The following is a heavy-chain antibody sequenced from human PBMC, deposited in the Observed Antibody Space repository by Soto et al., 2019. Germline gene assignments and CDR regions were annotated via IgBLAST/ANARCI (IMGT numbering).Heavy chain of an antibody. CDR2: ISWNSGSI. CDR1: GFTFDDYA. D-gene: IGHD6-19*01. V-gene: IGHV3-9*01. CDR3: AKDRYSSCWDWYFDL. J-gene: IGHJ2*01. Sequence: EVQLVESGGGLVQPGRSLRLSCAASGFTFDDYAMHWVRQAPGKGLEGVSGISWNSGSIGYADSVKGRITISRDNAKNYLYLEMNRLRAEDTALYYCAKDRYSSCWDWYFDLWGRGTLVTISS.